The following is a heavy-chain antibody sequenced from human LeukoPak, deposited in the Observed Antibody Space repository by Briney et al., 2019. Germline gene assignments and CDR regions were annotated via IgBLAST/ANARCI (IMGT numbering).Heavy chain of an antibody. D-gene: IGHD3-22*01. CDR2: IYHSGST. CDR1: GASISNSNW. Sequence: SGTLSLTCAVTGASISNSNWWTWVRQPPGKGLEWIGEIYHSGSTNYKTSLKSRTTISVDKSKSQFSLKLNSVTAADTAVYYCASRAPRDNYDRYLPIDYWGQGTLVTVSS. V-gene: IGHV4-4*02. CDR3: ASRAPRDNYDRYLPIDY. J-gene: IGHJ4*02.